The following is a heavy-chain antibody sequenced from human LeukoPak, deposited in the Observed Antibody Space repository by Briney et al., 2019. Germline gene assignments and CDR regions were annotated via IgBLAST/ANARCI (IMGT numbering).Heavy chain of an antibody. CDR1: GFTFDDYA. CDR3: AKVSMPIVVVISKSYYFDY. J-gene: IGHJ4*02. CDR2: ISGDSGST. V-gene: IGHV3-43*02. D-gene: IGHD3-22*01. Sequence: GGSLRLSCAASGFTFDDYAMHWVRQAPGKGLEWVSLISGDSGSTYYADSVKGRFTISRDNSKNSLYLQMNSLRTEDTALYYCAKVSMPIVVVISKSYYFDYWGQGTLVTVSS.